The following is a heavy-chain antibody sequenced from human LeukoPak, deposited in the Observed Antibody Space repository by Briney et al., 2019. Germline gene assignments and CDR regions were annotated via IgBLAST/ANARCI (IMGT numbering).Heavy chain of an antibody. V-gene: IGHV3-74*01. CDR1: GFTFITYW. Sequence: GGSLRLSCAASGFTFITYWMHWVRQAPGKGLVWVARIKGYGSSTIYADSVKGRFTISRDNSKNTLYLQTSSLRAEDTAVYYCARASTTVPNLLDHWGRGTLVTVSS. CDR3: ARASTTVPNLLDH. J-gene: IGHJ4*02. D-gene: IGHD4-17*01. CDR2: IKGYGSST.